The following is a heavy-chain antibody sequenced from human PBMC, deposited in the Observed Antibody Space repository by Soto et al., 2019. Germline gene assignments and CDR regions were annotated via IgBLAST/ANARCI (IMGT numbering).Heavy chain of an antibody. J-gene: IGHJ6*02. CDR3: ARVKGNRGYYYYGMDV. CDR1: GGTFSSYA. D-gene: IGHD3-10*01. Sequence: GASVKVSCKASGGTFSSYAISWVRQAPGQGLEWMGGIIPIFGTANYAQKFQGRVTITADESTSTAYMELSSLRSEDTAVYYCARVKGNRGYYYYGMDVWGQGPTVTVSS. V-gene: IGHV1-69*13. CDR2: IIPIFGTA.